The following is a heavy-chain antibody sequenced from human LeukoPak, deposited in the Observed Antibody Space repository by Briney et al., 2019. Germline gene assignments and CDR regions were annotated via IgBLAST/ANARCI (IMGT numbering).Heavy chain of an antibody. CDR1: GGTFSSYA. D-gene: IGHD5-18*01. Sequence: GASVKVSCKASGGTFSSYAISWVRQAPGQGLEWMGRIIPILGIANYAQKFQGRVTITADKSTSTAYMELSSLRSEDTAVYYCARDLRDTAMVTYPGWLDYWGQGTLVTVSS. V-gene: IGHV1-69*04. J-gene: IGHJ4*02. CDR2: IIPILGIA. CDR3: ARDLRDTAMVTYPGWLDY.